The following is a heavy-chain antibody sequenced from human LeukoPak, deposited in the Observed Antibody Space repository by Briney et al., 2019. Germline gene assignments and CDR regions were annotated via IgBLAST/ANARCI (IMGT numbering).Heavy chain of an antibody. CDR1: GGSISSSSYY. Sequence: PSEILSLTCTVSGGSISSSSYYWVWMRQPPGKGLEWIGSIYYSGSTYYNPSLKSRVTISVDTSKNQFSLRLNSVTAADTAVYYCARHTSMVRGVMKYYFDYWGQGTLATVS. V-gene: IGHV4-39*01. CDR2: IYYSGST. J-gene: IGHJ4*02. CDR3: ARHTSMVRGVMKYYFDY. D-gene: IGHD3-10*01.